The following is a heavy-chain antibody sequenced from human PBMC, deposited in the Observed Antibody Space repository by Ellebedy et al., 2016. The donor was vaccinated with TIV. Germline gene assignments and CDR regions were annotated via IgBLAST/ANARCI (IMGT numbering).Heavy chain of an antibody. CDR3: ARVYSGYDTGGFYYYGVDV. V-gene: IGHV4-34*01. CDR2: IDHSGIT. CDR1: GGAFSGYY. J-gene: IGHJ6*02. Sequence: MPSETLSLTCAVSGGAFSGYYWTWIRQPLGKGLERIGEIDHSGITNYNPSLKSRGTVSVATSKSQFSLRLSSVTAADTAVYYCARVYSGYDTGGFYYYGVDVWGQGTTVTVSS. D-gene: IGHD5-12*01.